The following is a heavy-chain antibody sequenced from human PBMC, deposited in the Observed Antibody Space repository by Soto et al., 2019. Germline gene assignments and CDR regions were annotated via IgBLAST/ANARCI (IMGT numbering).Heavy chain of an antibody. CDR2: IYYSGST. CDR1: GGSISTGGYY. J-gene: IGHJ4*02. CDR3: ARARGWYSAYYFDY. D-gene: IGHD6-19*01. Sequence: PSETLSLTCTVSGGSISTGGYYWSWIRQPPGKGLEWIGYIYYSGSTNYNPSLKSRVTISLDTSRNQFSLKLSSVTAADTAVYYCARARGWYSAYYFDYWGQGTLVTVSS. V-gene: IGHV4-61*08.